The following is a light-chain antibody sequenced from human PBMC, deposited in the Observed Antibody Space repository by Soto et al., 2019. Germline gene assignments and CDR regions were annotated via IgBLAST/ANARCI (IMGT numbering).Light chain of an antibody. V-gene: IGKV1-39*01. CDR1: RSISSY. CDR2: AAS. CDR3: QQTYSTPPT. J-gene: IGKJ4*01. Sequence: DIPMTQSPSSLSASAGDKVTITCRASRSISSYLNWYQQKPGKAPKLLIYAASSLQTGVPSRFSGSGSGTDFTLTISSLQPEDFATYFCQQTYSTPPTFGGGTKVEIK.